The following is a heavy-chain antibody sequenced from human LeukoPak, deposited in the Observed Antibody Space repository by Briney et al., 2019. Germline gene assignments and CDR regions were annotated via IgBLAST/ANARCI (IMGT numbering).Heavy chain of an antibody. V-gene: IGHV1-24*01. J-gene: IGHJ4*02. CDR1: GYTLTELS. CDR2: FDPEDAET. CDR3: ATLPSPKVATITDY. Sequence: ASVKVSCKVSGYTLTELSMHWVRQAPGKGLEWMGGFDPEDAETIYAQKFQGRVTMTEDTSTDTAYMELSSLRSEDTAVYYCATLPSPKVATITDYWGQGTLVTVSS. D-gene: IGHD5-12*01.